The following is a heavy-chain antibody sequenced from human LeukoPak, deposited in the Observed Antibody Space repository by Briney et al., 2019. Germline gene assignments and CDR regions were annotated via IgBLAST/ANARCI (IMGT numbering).Heavy chain of an antibody. J-gene: IGHJ4*01. D-gene: IGHD5-24*01. V-gene: IGHV3-7*01. CDR3: AKRLRDATIYDF. CDR1: GFTFSSYW. CDR2: INQDESAK. Sequence: GGSLRLSCAASGFTFSSYWMSWVRQAPGKGLEWVASINQDESAKFYVDSVKGRFTISRDKAKKSLFLQMNSLRAEDTAFYYCAKRLRDATIYDFWGQGALVTVSS.